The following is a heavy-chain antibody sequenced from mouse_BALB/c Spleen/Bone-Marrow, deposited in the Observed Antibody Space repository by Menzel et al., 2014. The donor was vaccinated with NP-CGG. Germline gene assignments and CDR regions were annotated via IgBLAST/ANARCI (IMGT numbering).Heavy chain of an antibody. D-gene: IGHD2-4*01. Sequence: VKLMESGAELVKPGASVKLSCKASGYTFTSYYMYWVKQRPGQGLEWIGGINPSNGGTNFNEKFKSKATLTVDKSSSTAYMQLSGLTSEDSAVYYCTRGDDYDEEFAYWGQGTLVTVSA. V-gene: IGHV1S81*02. J-gene: IGHJ3*01. CDR1: GYTFTSYY. CDR2: INPSNGGT. CDR3: TRGDDYDEEFAY.